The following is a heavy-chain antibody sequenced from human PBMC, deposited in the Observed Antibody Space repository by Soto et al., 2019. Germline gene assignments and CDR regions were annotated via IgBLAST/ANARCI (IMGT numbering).Heavy chain of an antibody. CDR2: INSDGSST. Sequence: XGSLRLSGAASGFTFSSYWMHWVRQAPGKGLVWVSRINSDGSSTSYADSVKGRFTISRDNAKNTLYLQMNSLRAEDTAVYYCARGVPIAALLPDYWGQGTLVTVSS. CDR3: ARGVPIAALLPDY. D-gene: IGHD6-13*01. J-gene: IGHJ4*02. V-gene: IGHV3-74*01. CDR1: GFTFSSYW.